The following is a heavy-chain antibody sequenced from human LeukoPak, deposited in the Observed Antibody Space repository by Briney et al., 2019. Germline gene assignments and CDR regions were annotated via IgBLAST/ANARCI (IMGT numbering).Heavy chain of an antibody. Sequence: PSETLSLTYTVSGGSISSNYWSWIRQPAGKGLEWIGRIYISGSTNYNPSLKSRVTMSLDTSKSQFSLKLNSVTAADTAVYYCVRFSDSSGYYYERPLDYWGQGTLVTVSS. CDR2: IYISGST. J-gene: IGHJ4*02. D-gene: IGHD3-22*01. CDR3: VRFSDSSGYYYERPLDY. V-gene: IGHV4-4*07. CDR1: GGSISSNY.